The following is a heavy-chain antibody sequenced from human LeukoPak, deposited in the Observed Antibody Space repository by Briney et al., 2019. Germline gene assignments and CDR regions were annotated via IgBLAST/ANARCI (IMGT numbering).Heavy chain of an antibody. V-gene: IGHV4-59*12. CDR3: ARMRRLRGDTYYYYYYMDV. CDR1: GGSISSYY. J-gene: IGHJ6*03. Sequence: SETLSLTCTVSGGSISSYYWSRIRQPPGKGLEWIGYIYYSGSTNYNPSLKSRVTISVDTSKNQFSLKLSSVTAADTAVYYCARMRRLRGDTYYYYYYMDVWGKGTTVTVSS. D-gene: IGHD5-12*01. CDR2: IYYSGST.